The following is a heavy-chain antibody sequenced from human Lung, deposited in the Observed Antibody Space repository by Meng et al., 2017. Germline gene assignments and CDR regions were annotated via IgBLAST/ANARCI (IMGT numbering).Heavy chain of an antibody. Sequence: EVQLVEVGVGFLNPGGSLSSSCAASGFTFSNAWMTWVRQAPGKGLEWIGRMKSNVDGGTVDYAAAVKGRFFISRDDSENTFYLQMNSLKTEDTAVYYCSGHVDYWGHGTLVTVSS. CDR2: MKSNVDGGTV. CDR1: GFTFSNAW. CDR3: SGHVDY. V-gene: IGHV3-15*01. J-gene: IGHJ4*01.